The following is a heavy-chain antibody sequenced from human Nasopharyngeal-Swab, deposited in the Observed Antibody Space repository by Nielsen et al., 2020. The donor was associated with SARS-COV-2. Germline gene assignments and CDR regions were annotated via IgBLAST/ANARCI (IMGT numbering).Heavy chain of an antibody. CDR3: ARDTGMTARWSGRDV. Sequence: GESLKISCAASGFTFSSYEMNWVRQAPGKGLEWLSYISESSSFIYYADSVRGRFTISRDNAKNSLFLQMNSLRAEDTAVYYCARDTGMTARWSGRDVWGQGTTVTVSS. D-gene: IGHD6-6*01. J-gene: IGHJ6*02. V-gene: IGHV3-48*03. CDR2: ISESSSFI. CDR1: GFTFSSYE.